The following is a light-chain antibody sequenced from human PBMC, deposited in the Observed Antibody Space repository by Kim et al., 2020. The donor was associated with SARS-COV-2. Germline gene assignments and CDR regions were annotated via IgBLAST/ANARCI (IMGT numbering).Light chain of an antibody. CDR1: QDISSY. J-gene: IGKJ4*01. CDR2: AAS. CDR3: QQYYSHPPA. Sequence: GDRVTITCRASQDISSYLAWYQRKPGKAPNLLIYAASTLQSGVPSRFSGSGSGTDFTLTISCLQSEDFATYYCQQYYSHPPAFGGGTKVDIK. V-gene: IGKV1-8*01.